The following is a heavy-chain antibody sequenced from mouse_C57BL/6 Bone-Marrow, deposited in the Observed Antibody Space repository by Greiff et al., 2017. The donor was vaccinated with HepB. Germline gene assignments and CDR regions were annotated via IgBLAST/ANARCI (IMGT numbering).Heavy chain of an antibody. CDR2: IWSGGST. Sequence: VQRVESGPGLVQPSQSLSITCTVSGFSLTSYGVHWVRQSPGKGLEWLGVIWSGGSTDYNAAFISRLSISKDNSKSQVFFKMNSLQADDTAIYYCARRGRELTLYAMDYWGQGTSVTVSS. CDR3: ARRGRELTLYAMDY. D-gene: IGHD6-1*01. CDR1: GFSLTSYG. V-gene: IGHV2-2*01. J-gene: IGHJ4*01.